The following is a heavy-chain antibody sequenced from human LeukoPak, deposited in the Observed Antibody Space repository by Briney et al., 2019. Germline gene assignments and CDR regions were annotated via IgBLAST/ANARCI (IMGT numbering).Heavy chain of an antibody. J-gene: IGHJ6*03. D-gene: IGHD6-19*01. V-gene: IGHV3-21*01. CDR2: ISSSSSYI. Sequence: GGSLRLSCAASGFTFSSYSMNWVRQAPGKGLEWVSSISSSSSYIYYADSVKGRFTISRDNAKNSLYLQMNSLRAEDTAVYYCARVGAVAGIDYYYYMDAWGKGTTVTVSS. CDR1: GFTFSSYS. CDR3: ARVGAVAGIDYYYYMDA.